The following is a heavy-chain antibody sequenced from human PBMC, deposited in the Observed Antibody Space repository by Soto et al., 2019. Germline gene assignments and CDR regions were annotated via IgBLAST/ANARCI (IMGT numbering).Heavy chain of an antibody. V-gene: IGHV4-30-4*01. Sequence: PSETLSLTCTVSGDSIISGDYYWSWIRQTPGKGLEWIGYIYYSGDTNYNPSLKSRVIISVDTSKNQFSLKLSSVTAADTAVYYCARVPDYWGQGILVTVSS. D-gene: IGHD2-2*01. CDR2: IYYSGDT. CDR1: GDSIISGDYY. J-gene: IGHJ4*02. CDR3: ARVPDY.